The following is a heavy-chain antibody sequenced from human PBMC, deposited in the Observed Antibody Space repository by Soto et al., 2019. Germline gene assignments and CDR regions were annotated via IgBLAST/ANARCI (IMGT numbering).Heavy chain of an antibody. CDR1: GYTFTNYW. J-gene: IGHJ6*02. Sequence: PGESLKISCKGSGYTFTNYWIGWVRQMPGKGLEWMGIIYPGDSDTKYNPSVQGQVTISADKSITTTYLQWSSLKASDTAIYYCAASFFYYGMDVWGQGTTVTVSS. CDR2: IYPGDSDT. V-gene: IGHV5-51*01. D-gene: IGHD3-16*02. CDR3: AASFFYYGMDV.